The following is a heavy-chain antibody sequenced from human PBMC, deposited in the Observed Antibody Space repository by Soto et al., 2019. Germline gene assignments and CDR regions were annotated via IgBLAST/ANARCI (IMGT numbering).Heavy chain of an antibody. V-gene: IGHV1-18*01. J-gene: IGHJ4*02. Sequence: ASVTVYWEASSYPFSISGISWVRQAPGQGPEWIGWISAYKGNTNSAQKLEGKVTMTTDTSTSTAYMELRRLRSDETAVYSCSRDHGDYYDRGGADWGQGAPVTVTS. CDR2: ISAYKGNT. D-gene: IGHD3-22*01. CDR3: SRDHGDYYDRGGAD. CDR1: SYPFSISG.